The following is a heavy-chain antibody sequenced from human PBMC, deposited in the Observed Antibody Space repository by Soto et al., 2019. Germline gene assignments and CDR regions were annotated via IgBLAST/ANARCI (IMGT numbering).Heavy chain of an antibody. CDR1: GDSVSSTSAA. V-gene: IGHV6-1*01. Sequence: SQTLSLTCAISGDSVSSTSAAWSWIRQSPSRGLEWLGRTYYRSKWYSDYAVSVKSRITINPDTSKNQFSLQLNSVTPEDTSVYYCARGSYYSGWVWGQGTLVTVSS. J-gene: IGHJ4*02. CDR3: ARGSYYSGWV. D-gene: IGHD6-19*01. CDR2: TYYRSKWYS.